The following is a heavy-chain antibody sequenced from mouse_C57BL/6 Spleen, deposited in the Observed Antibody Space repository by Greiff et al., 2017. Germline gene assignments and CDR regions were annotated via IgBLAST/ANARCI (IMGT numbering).Heavy chain of an antibody. J-gene: IGHJ2*01. D-gene: IGHD2-3*01. V-gene: IGHV1-61*01. Sequence: VQLQQPGAELVRPGSSVKLSCKASGYTFTSYWMDWVKQRPGQGLEWIGNIYPSDSETHYNQKFKDKATLTVDKSSSTAYMQLSSLTSEDSAVYYCARGGPDGYYDYWGQGTTLTVSS. CDR1: GYTFTSYW. CDR3: ARGGPDGYYDY. CDR2: IYPSDSET.